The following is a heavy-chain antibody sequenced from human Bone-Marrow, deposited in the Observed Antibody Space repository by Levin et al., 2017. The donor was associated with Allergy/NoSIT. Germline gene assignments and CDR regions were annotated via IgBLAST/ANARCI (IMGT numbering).Heavy chain of an antibody. CDR1: GFTFSSYG. V-gene: IGHV3-30*03. Sequence: SCAASGFTFSSYGMHWVRQAPGKGLEWVAAMSYDGSEKYYEDSVKGRFTISRDNSKNTFFLQMNSLRAEDTAVYYCARLGIQLWPIDLWGPGTLVTVSS. D-gene: IGHD5-18*01. CDR3: ARLGIQLWPIDL. J-gene: IGHJ5*02. CDR2: MSYDGSEK.